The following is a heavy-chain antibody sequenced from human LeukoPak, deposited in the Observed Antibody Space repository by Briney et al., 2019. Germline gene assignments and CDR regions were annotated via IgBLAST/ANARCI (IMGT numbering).Heavy chain of an antibody. V-gene: IGHV4-34*01. CDR2: IDHSGST. Sequence: SETLSLTCAVYGASFSDYYWTWIRQPPGKGLEWIGEIDHSGSTKYNPSLKGRVTISLDTSKNQFSLDLTSVTAADTAVYYCATGSQLGSYNWLDPWGQGTLVTVSS. D-gene: IGHD1-1*01. CDR1: GASFSDYY. J-gene: IGHJ5*02. CDR3: ATGSQLGSYNWLDP.